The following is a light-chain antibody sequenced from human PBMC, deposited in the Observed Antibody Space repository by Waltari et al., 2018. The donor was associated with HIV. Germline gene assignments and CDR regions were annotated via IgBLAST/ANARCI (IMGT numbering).Light chain of an antibody. CDR2: LINNGSH. CDR3: QTWGAGDHV. V-gene: IGLV4-69*01. CDR1: SGHSTYG. J-gene: IGLJ2*01. Sequence: QLVLTQSPSASASLGGSVKLTCTLDSGHSTYGIACHQQQPETGPRFLMRLINNGSHYRGDGVPERFSGSSSGAERYLTISSLQAGDEADDYCQTWGAGDHVFGGGTKLTVL.